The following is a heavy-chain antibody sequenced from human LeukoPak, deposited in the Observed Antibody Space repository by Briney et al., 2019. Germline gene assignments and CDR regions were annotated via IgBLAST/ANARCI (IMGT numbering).Heavy chain of an antibody. V-gene: IGHV3-23*01. CDR1: GFTFSSYA. CDR3: AKPGSSSSWYDY. D-gene: IGHD6-13*01. CDR2: ISGSGGST. Sequence: GGSLRLSCAASGFTFSSYAMSWVRQAPGKGLEWASAISGSGGSTYYADSVKGRFTISRDNSKNTLYLQMNSLRAEDTAVYYFAKPGSSSSWYDYWGQGTLVTVSS. J-gene: IGHJ4*02.